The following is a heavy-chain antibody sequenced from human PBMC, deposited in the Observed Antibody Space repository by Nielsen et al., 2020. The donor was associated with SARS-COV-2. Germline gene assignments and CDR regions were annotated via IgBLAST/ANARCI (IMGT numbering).Heavy chain of an antibody. Sequence: GESLKISCAASGFTFSSYGMHWVRQAPGKGLEWVAGIWHDGSYKYYEDSVQGRFTISRDNARNTLYLQMSGLRAEDTGVYYCASRQDGYNYDTQWGQGTRVTVSS. J-gene: IGHJ4*02. CDR2: IWHDGSYK. CDR3: ASRQDGYNYDTQ. CDR1: GFTFSSYG. V-gene: IGHV3-33*03. D-gene: IGHD5-24*01.